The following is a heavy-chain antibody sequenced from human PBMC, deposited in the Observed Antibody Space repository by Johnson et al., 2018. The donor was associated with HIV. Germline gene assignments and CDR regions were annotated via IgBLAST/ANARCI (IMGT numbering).Heavy chain of an antibody. CDR1: GFTFTDYQ. Sequence: VQLVESGGGLVKPGGSLRLSCAASGFTFTDYQMSWIRQAPGKGLEWVSYISRSGTTIYYADSVQGRFTVSRYNAKNSLYLQMNSLRADDTAVYYCARVVAFEVRDLYYYDSSASNDAFDVWGQGTMVTVSS. CDR3: ARVVAFEVRDLYYYDSSASNDAFDV. CDR2: ISRSGTTI. D-gene: IGHD3-22*01. J-gene: IGHJ3*01. V-gene: IGHV3-11*04.